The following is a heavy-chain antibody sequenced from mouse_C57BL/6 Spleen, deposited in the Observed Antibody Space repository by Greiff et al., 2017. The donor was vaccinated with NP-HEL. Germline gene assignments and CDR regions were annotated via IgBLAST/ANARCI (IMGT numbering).Heavy chain of an antibody. CDR2: ISYDGSN. CDR1: GYSITSGYY. Sequence: DVQLQESGPGLVKPSQSLTLTCSVTGYSITSGYYWNWIRQLPGNKLEWMGYISYDGSNNYNPSLKNRISITRDTSKNHFFLKLSSVTTEDTATYYCARGGIYYDYEAMDYWGQGTSVTVSS. CDR3: ARGGIYYDYEAMDY. J-gene: IGHJ4*01. D-gene: IGHD2-1*01. V-gene: IGHV3-6*01.